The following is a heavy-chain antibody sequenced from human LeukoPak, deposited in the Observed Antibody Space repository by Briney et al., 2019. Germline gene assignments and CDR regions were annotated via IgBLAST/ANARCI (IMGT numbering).Heavy chain of an antibody. CDR3: ARDNRDFWSGYYYFDY. Sequence: GGSLRLSCAASGFTFSDYTMSWVRQAPGKGLEGGSYISTTSSTIYYADSVKGRFTVSRDNAKNSQYLQMNSLRAEDTAVYYCARDNRDFWSGYYYFDYWGQGSLVTVSS. J-gene: IGHJ4*02. V-gene: IGHV3-48*01. CDR1: GFTFSDYT. D-gene: IGHD3-3*01. CDR2: ISTTSSTI.